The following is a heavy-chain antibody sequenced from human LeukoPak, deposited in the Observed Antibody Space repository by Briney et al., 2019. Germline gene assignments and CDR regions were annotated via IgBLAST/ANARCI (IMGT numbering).Heavy chain of an antibody. CDR2: IKQDGSEK. D-gene: IGHD4-17*01. Sequence: GGSLRLSCAASGFTFSSYWMNWARQAPGKGLEWVANIKQDGSEKYYVDSVKGRFTISRDNAKNSLYLQMNSLRAEDTAVYYCARDLTDYGDFISYWGQGTLVTVSS. J-gene: IGHJ4*02. CDR1: GFTFSSYW. V-gene: IGHV3-7*01. CDR3: ARDLTDYGDFISY.